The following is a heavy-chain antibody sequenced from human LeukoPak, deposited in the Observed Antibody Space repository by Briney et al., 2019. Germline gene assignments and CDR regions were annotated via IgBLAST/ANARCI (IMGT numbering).Heavy chain of an antibody. D-gene: IGHD6-6*01. V-gene: IGHV5-51*01. J-gene: IGHJ6*02. CDR3: AIAAEYSRLGGGYYYYGMDV. Sequence: GESLKISCKGSGYSFTSYWIGWVRQMPGKGLEWMGIIYPGDSDTRYSPSFQGQVTISADKSISTAYLQWSSLKASDTAMYYCAIAAEYSRLGGGYYYYGMDVWGQGTTVTVSS. CDR1: GYSFTSYW. CDR2: IYPGDSDT.